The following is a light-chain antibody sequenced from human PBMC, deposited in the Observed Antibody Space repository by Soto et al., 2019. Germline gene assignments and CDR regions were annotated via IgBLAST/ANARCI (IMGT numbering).Light chain of an antibody. CDR3: QQYYSIPPT. Sequence: DIVMTQSPDSLAASLGERATINCKSSQSVLYSSNNKNYLAWYQQKPGQPPKLLIYWASTRESGVPDRFSGSGSGTDFTLTISSLQAEDVAVYYCQQYYSIPPTFGGGTKVDIK. J-gene: IGKJ4*01. V-gene: IGKV4-1*01. CDR2: WAS. CDR1: QSVLYSSNNKNY.